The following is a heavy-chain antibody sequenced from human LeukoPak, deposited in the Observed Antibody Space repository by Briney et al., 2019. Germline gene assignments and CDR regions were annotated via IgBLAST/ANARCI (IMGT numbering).Heavy chain of an antibody. CDR1: VYTFTTYY. D-gene: IGHD1-26*01. V-gene: IGHV1-46*01. CDR2: INPNGGGT. CDR3: ARDPSGSWQRFDY. J-gene: IGHJ4*02. Sequence: ASVKVSCKASVYTFTTYYVHWVRQAPGQGLEWMGVINPNGGGTAYAQKFQGRVTMTRDTSTSTVYMEVISLRSEDTAVFYCARDPSGSWQRFDYWGQGTLVTVSS.